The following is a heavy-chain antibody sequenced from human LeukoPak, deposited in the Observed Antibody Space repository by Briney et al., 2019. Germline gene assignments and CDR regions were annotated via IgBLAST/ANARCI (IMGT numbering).Heavy chain of an antibody. Sequence: RGSLRLSCAASGFNFGTFWMSWVRQAPGRGLEWVAKVNQDGSVRDYVNSVEGRFTISRDNANNFLYLQMNSLRADDAAVYYCARDQNFYDRTGEGYFQHWGQGTLVTVSS. CDR3: ARDQNFYDRTGEGYFQH. V-gene: IGHV3-7*01. J-gene: IGHJ1*01. CDR2: VNQDGSVR. CDR1: GFNFGTFW. D-gene: IGHD3-22*01.